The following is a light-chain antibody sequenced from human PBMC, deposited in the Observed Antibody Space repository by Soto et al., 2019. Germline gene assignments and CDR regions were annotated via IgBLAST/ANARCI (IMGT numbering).Light chain of an antibody. CDR2: EVS. CDR3: YSSTSSNTYV. V-gene: IGLV2-18*02. Sequence: QSALTHPPSVSGSPGQSVTISCTGTSSDVGSYNRFSWYQQPPATAPKVMIYEVSNRPSGVPDRFSGSKSGNTASLTISGLQPEDEADYYCYSSTSSNTYVLGTGTKGTVI. J-gene: IGLJ1*01. CDR1: SSDVGSYNR.